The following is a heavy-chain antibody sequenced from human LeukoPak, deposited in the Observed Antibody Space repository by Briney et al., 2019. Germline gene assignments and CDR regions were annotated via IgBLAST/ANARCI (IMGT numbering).Heavy chain of an antibody. J-gene: IGHJ4*02. CDR3: ARDVHGGAFDY. CDR2: ISSSSSYI. Sequence: PGGSLRLSCAASGFTFSSYAMHWVRQAPGKGLEWVSSISSSSSYIYYADPVKGRFTISRDNAKNSLYRQMNSLRAEDTAVYYCARDVHGGAFDYWGQGTLVTVSS. CDR1: GFTFSSYA. V-gene: IGHV3-21*01. D-gene: IGHD4-23*01.